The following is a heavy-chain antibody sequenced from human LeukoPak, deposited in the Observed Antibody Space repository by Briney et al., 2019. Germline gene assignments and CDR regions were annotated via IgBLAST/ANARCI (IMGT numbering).Heavy chain of an antibody. Sequence: GGSLRLSCAASGFTFRSYAMNWVRQAPGKGLEWVSGISESGVGTNYADSVKGRFTISRDNAKNSLYLQMSSLRAEDTAVYYCARDPYASGNGDEFDFWGQGTLVSVSS. CDR3: ARDPYASGNGDEFDF. D-gene: IGHD3-10*01. V-gene: IGHV3-23*01. J-gene: IGHJ4*02. CDR1: GFTFRSYA. CDR2: ISESGVGT.